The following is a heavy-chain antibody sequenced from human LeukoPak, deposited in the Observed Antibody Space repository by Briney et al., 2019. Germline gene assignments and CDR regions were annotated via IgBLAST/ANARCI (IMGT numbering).Heavy chain of an antibody. V-gene: IGHV1-2*02. J-gene: IGHJ3*02. CDR1: GYTFTGYY. D-gene: IGHD3-22*01. CDR2: INPNSGGT. Sequence: ASVKVSCKASGYTFTGYYMHWVRQAPGQGLEWMGWINPNSGGTNYAQKFQGRVTMTRDTSISTAYMELSRLRSDDTAVYYCARDTYYYDSSGYPRNAFGIWGQGTMVTVSS. CDR3: ARDTYYYDSSGYPRNAFGI.